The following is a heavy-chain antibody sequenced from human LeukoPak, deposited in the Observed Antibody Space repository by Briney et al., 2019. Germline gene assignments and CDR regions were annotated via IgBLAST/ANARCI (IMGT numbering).Heavy chain of an antibody. CDR1: GGTFTSYP. Sequence: ASGTLCCKASGGTFTSYPISWGRQAPGQGLGWVGGLTQFFRRTNYTQKFQGRLTITADASSSTAYMELSDLRSDDTAVYYCATSESGRSWDWFAPWGQGTPVTVSS. CDR3: ATSESGRSWDWFAP. D-gene: IGHD3-10*01. J-gene: IGHJ5*02. V-gene: IGHV1-69*13. CDR2: LTQFFRRT.